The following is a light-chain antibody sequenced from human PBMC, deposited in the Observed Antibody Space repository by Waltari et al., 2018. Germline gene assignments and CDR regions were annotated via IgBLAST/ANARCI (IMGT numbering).Light chain of an antibody. Sequence: DVVMTQSPLSLSVTLGQAASISCNSSQRLVHSDGNTHLNWFQQRPGQSPRRLIYRVSNRDSGVPDRFSGSGSGTDFTLKINKVEAEDVGIYYCMQGTHWPYTFGQGTKLDIK. J-gene: IGKJ2*01. CDR1: QRLVHSDGNTH. V-gene: IGKV2-30*02. CDR2: RVS. CDR3: MQGTHWPYT.